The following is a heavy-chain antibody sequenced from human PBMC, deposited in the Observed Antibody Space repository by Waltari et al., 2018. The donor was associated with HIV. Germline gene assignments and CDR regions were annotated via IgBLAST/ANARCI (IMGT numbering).Heavy chain of an antibody. CDR2: INPNKGDN. J-gene: IGHJ3*01. CDR3: ARASMILPLTGEGFDV. CDR1: GHTITDHY. D-gene: IGHD3-16*01. V-gene: IGHV1-2*02. Sequence: QDRLTQSGAAVKKPGASVKVSCQASGHTITDHYIHWVRQAPGTRLDWRGWINPNKGDNHDPQTCQDRVTMTADMSIRTVFMELTRLTSDDTATYYCARASMILPLTGEGFDVWGQGTAVIVSS.